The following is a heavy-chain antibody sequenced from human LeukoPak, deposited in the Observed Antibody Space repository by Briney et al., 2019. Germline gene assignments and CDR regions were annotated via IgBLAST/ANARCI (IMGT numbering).Heavy chain of an antibody. CDR3: ARRVTRLYYMDV. Sequence: SQTLSLTCTVSGGSISSGGYYWSWIRQPPGKGLEWIGYIYHSGSTYYNPSLKSRVTISVDTSKNQFSLRLNSVTAADTAVYYCARRVTRLYYMDVWGKGTTVTVSS. D-gene: IGHD3-22*01. J-gene: IGHJ6*03. V-gene: IGHV4-30-2*01. CDR2: IYHSGST. CDR1: GGSISSGGYY.